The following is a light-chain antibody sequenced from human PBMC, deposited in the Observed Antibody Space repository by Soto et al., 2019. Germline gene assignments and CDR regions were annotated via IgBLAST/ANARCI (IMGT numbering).Light chain of an antibody. CDR2: KAS. V-gene: IGKV1-5*03. CDR1: QSISVW. J-gene: IGKJ1*01. CDR3: QQYNSYSPT. Sequence: DKQITQSPSTRSASIGDRVTITCRASQSISVWLAWYQQKAGKAPNLLIYKASRLESGVPSRFSGSGSETEISPAISGLQPCDSAAYYSQQYNSYSPTFGQGTKVDIK.